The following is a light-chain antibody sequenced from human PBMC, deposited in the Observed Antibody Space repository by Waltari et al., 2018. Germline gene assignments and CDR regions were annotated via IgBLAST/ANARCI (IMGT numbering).Light chain of an antibody. J-gene: IGKJ3*01. CDR1: QSVFSAY. Sequence: EIVLTQSPDTLSLSPGDRATLSCRASQSVFSAYLAWYQQKPGQAPRLLIYGASRRATGIPARFSGSGSGTDFTLTISSLEPEDFAVYYCQHRDHWPPDATFGPGTKVDI. CDR3: QHRDHWPPDAT. V-gene: IGKV3D-20*02. CDR2: GAS.